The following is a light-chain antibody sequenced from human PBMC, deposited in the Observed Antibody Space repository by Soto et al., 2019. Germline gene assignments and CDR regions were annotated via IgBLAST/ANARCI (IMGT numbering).Light chain of an antibody. V-gene: IGKV3-15*01. CDR2: GTS. J-gene: IGKJ4*01. CDR3: QQYNDWPPLT. Sequence: EIVMTQSPATLSVSPGERATLSCRASQSISSNFLAWYQQKPGQAPRLLIYGTSTRATGVPARFSGSGSGTEFTLTISNLQSEDFAVYYCQQYNDWPPLTFGGGTKVDIK. CDR1: QSISSNF.